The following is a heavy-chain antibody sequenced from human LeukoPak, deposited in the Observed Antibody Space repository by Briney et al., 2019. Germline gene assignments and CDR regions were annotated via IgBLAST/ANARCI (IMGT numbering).Heavy chain of an antibody. D-gene: IGHD2-15*01. V-gene: IGHV1-69*13. CDR2: IIPIFRTA. Sequence: SVKVSCKASGGTFSSYAISWVRQAPGQGLEWMGGIIPIFRTANYAQKFQGRATITADESTSTAYMDLSSLRSEDTAVYYCARTDCSGGSCYSRRAFDYWGQGTLVTVSS. CDR3: ARTDCSGGSCYSRRAFDY. CDR1: GGTFSSYA. J-gene: IGHJ4*02.